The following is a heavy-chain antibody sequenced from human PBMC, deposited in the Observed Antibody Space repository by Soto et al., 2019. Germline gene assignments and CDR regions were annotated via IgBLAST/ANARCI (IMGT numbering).Heavy chain of an antibody. Sequence: ASVPVSCQASGYTFPSYYMHWVRQAPGQGLEWMGIINPSGGSTSYAQKFQGRVTMTRDTSTSTVYMELSSLRSEDTAVYYCAREFTMVRGVKTAYYYYYGMDVWGQGTTVTVSS. D-gene: IGHD3-10*01. V-gene: IGHV1-46*01. CDR3: AREFTMVRGVKTAYYYYYGMDV. CDR2: INPSGGST. J-gene: IGHJ6*02. CDR1: GYTFPSYY.